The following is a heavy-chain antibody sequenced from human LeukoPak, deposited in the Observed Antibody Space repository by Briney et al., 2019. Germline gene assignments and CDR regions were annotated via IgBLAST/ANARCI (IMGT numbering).Heavy chain of an antibody. V-gene: IGHV4-39*07. CDR1: GGSISSSSYS. CDR2: VYDSGST. D-gene: IGHD5-18*01. J-gene: IGHJ3*02. Sequence: SETLCLTCTVSGGSISSSSYSWGWIRQPPGKGLEWIRSVYDSGSTYYNPSLKGRATTSVDTSKNQFFRKLSSVAAADTVFDYCARGRIQLWFYAVDIWGQGTMVTVSS. CDR3: ARGRIQLWFYAVDI.